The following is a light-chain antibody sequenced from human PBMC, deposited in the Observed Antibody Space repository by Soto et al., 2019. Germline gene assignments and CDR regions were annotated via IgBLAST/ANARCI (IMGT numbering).Light chain of an antibody. V-gene: IGKV1D-16*01. J-gene: IGKJ4*01. CDR3: QQYNIYPLT. Sequence: DVQMTQSPSSLSASVGDRVTITCRASQDLNSSLACYQQKPGNAPKSLIYAASSLQTGVTSRFSSSESGTDFTLTISNLQPEDSATYYCQQYNIYPLTFGGGTKVEIK. CDR2: AAS. CDR1: QDLNSS.